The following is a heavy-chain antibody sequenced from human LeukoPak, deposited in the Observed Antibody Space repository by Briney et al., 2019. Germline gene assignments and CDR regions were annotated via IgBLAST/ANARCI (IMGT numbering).Heavy chain of an antibody. CDR3: ARDIRRITIFGVVISHAFDI. CDR2: ISAYNGNT. J-gene: IGHJ3*02. Sequence: ASVKVSCKASGYTFTSYGISWVRQAPGQGLEWMGWISAYNGNTNYAQKLQGRVTMTTDTSTSTAYMELKSLRSDDTAVYYCARDIRRITIFGVVISHAFDIWGRGTMVTVSS. CDR1: GYTFTSYG. D-gene: IGHD3-3*01. V-gene: IGHV1-18*01.